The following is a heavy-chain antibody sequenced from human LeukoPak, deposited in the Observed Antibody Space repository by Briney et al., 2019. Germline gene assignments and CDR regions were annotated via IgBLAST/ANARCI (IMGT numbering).Heavy chain of an antibody. CDR1: GFTFSSSA. D-gene: IGHD3-16*02. CDR3: AKDEYDYVWGSYPAPDY. J-gene: IGHJ4*02. Sequence: SGGSLRLSCAASGFTFSSSAMSWVRQAPGKGLEWVSAISNNGGYTYYADSVQGRFTIPRDNSKSTLCLQMNSLRAEDTAVYYCAKDEYDYVWGSYPAPDYWGQGTLVTVSS. V-gene: IGHV3-23*01. CDR2: ISNNGGYT.